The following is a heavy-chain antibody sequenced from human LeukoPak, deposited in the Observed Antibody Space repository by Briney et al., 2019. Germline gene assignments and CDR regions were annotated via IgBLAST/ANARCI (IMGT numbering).Heavy chain of an antibody. CDR2: IYYSGST. Sequence: SETLSLTCTVSGGSISSYYWSWIRQPPGKGLEWIGYIYYSGSTNYNPSLESRVTISVDTSKNQFSLKLSSVTAADTAMYCCAREYSSGWSGTGHWGQGTLVTVSS. V-gene: IGHV4-59*01. J-gene: IGHJ4*02. CDR3: AREYSSGWSGTGH. D-gene: IGHD6-19*01. CDR1: GGSISSYY.